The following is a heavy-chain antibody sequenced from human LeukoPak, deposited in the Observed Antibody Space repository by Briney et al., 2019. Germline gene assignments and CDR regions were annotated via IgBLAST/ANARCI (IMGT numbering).Heavy chain of an antibody. D-gene: IGHD4-11*01. CDR1: GFTFSSYT. Sequence: PGGSLRLSCAASGFTFSSYTMNWVRQAPGKGLEWVSYISSSSSTNYADSVKGRFTISRDNAKNSLYLQMNSLRAEDTAVYYCAREDSNYFPYWGQGTLVTVSS. CDR3: AREDSNYFPY. CDR2: ISSSSST. J-gene: IGHJ4*02. V-gene: IGHV3-48*01.